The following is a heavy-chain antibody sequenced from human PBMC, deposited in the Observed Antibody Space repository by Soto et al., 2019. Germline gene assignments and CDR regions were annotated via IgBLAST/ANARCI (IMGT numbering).Heavy chain of an antibody. CDR1: GYTFTSYG. CDR2: ISAYNGNT. D-gene: IGHD3-9*01. J-gene: IGHJ6*02. V-gene: IGHV1-18*01. Sequence: GASVKVSCKASGYTFTSYGISWVRQAPGQGLEWMGWISAYNGNTNYAQKLQGRVTMTTDTSTSTAYMELRSLRSDDTAVYYCARDPSNYDILTGYYNWYYYYGIDVWGQGTTVTVAS. CDR3: ARDPSNYDILTGYYNWYYYYGIDV.